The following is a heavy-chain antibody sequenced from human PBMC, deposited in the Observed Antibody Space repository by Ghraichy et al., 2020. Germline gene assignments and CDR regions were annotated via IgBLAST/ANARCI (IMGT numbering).Heavy chain of an antibody. J-gene: IGHJ4*02. CDR1: GFTFNKYG. CDR2: ISYDGGKK. Sequence: GESLNISCTTSGFTFNKYGMHWVRQAPGKGLEWLAFISYDGGKKDYGDSVKGRFTISREDSKSTHYLQMNGLRAEDAAIYFCAKDRGSYTSSSGVDYWGQGTQVTVSS. V-gene: IGHV3-30*02. D-gene: IGHD6-6*01. CDR3: AKDRGSYTSSSGVDY.